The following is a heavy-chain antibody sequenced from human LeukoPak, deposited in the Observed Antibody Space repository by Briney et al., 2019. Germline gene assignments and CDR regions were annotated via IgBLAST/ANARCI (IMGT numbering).Heavy chain of an antibody. CDR1: GFTVDTYW. V-gene: IGHV3-7*01. CDR3: VAWGSLVV. D-gene: IGHD3-16*01. CDR2: IKEDGTRK. J-gene: IGHJ4*02. Sequence: GGSLRLSCVASGFTVDTYWMSWVRQAPGKGLDWVAHIKEDGTRKYYVDSVRGRFTISRDNAKNSLFLQMNCLRVEDTAVFYCVAWGSLVVWGQGTLVTVSS.